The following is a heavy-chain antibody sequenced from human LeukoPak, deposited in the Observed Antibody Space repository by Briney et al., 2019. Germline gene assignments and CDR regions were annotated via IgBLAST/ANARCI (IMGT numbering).Heavy chain of an antibody. V-gene: IGHV3-30*02. CDR1: GFTFSSYG. Sequence: GGSLRLSCGASGFTFSSYGMHWVRQAPGQGLEWVAFIRNDGSNKYYADSVKGRFTISRDNSKNTLYLQMNSLRAEDTAVYYCAKGAKTYYYGSGSYRRDNWFDPWGQGTLVTVSS. CDR2: IRNDGSNK. D-gene: IGHD3-10*01. CDR3: AKGAKTYYYGSGSYRRDNWFDP. J-gene: IGHJ5*02.